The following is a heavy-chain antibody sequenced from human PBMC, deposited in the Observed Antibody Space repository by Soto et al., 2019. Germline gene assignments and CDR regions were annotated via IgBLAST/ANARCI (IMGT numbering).Heavy chain of an antibody. Sequence: EMQLVETGGGLTQPGGSRRLSCAASEFTVSSNYMTWVRQAPGKGLECVSIIYSIGNTHYADSVKGRFFISRDKSRNTLDLQMNSLRADDTAVYYCASRRGYTYGPPDFWGQGTLVTVSS. CDR1: EFTVSSNY. D-gene: IGHD5-18*01. J-gene: IGHJ4*02. CDR3: ASRRGYTYGPPDF. V-gene: IGHV3-53*02. CDR2: IYSIGNT.